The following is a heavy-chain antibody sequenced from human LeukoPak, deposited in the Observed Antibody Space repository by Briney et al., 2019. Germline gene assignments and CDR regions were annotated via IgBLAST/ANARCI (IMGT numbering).Heavy chain of an antibody. J-gene: IGHJ6*02. Sequence: GGSLRLSCAGSGFSFSNYWMSWVRQAPGKGLEWVASIKEDGTETYSVDSVKGRFTISRDNTKKALYLQMNSLRAADTAVYYCARDLRYFDWSTTLGAYGMDVWGQGTTVTVSS. D-gene: IGHD3-9*01. CDR2: IKEDGTET. CDR1: GFSFSNYW. CDR3: ARDLRYFDWSTTLGAYGMDV. V-gene: IGHV3-7*01.